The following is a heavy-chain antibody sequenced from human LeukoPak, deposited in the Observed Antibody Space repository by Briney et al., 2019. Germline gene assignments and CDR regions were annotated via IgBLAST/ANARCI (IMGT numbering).Heavy chain of an antibody. CDR1: GYTFTSYG. Sequence: GASVTVSCKASGYTFTSYGISWVRQAPGQGLEWMGCISAYNGNTNYAQKLQGRVTMTTDTSTRTAYMELRSLRSDDTAVYYCARDRPYSSDAFDIWGQGTMVTVSS. CDR2: ISAYNGNT. V-gene: IGHV1-18*01. CDR3: ARDRPYSSDAFDI. J-gene: IGHJ3*02. D-gene: IGHD6-13*01.